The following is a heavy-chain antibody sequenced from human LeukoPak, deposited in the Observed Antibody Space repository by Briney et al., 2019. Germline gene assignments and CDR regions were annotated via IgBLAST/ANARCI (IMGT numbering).Heavy chain of an antibody. J-gene: IGHJ4*02. D-gene: IGHD3-10*01. CDR3: AKGHYYGSGSLDY. CDR1: GFTFSSYG. V-gene: IGHV3-23*01. CDR2: IGGRDGST. Sequence: GGSLRLSCAASGFTFSSYGMSWVRQAPGKGLEWVSAIGGRDGSTYYADSVKGRFTISRDNSKNTLYVQMSSLRAEDTAVYYCAKGHYYGSGSLDYWGQGTLVTVSS.